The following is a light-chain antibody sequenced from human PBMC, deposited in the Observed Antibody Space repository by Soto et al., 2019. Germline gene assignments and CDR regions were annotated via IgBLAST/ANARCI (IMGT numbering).Light chain of an antibody. V-gene: IGLV2-14*01. CDR2: EVR. Sequence: QSALTQPASVSGSPGQSITIACTGTNRDVGSYNLVSWYQQRPGEAPKLIISEVRNRPSGISYRFTGSKSGNKASLTISVLQAEDEADYYCSSYTTPITLVFVGGTKVTVL. CDR3: SSYTTPITLV. CDR1: NRDVGSYNL. J-gene: IGLJ3*02.